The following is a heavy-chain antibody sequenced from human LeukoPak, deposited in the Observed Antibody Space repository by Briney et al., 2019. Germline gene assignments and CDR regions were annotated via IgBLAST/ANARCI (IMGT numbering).Heavy chain of an antibody. CDR1: GYTLTELS. CDR2: FDPEDGET. Sequence: ASVKVSCKVSGYTLTELSMHWVRQAPGKGLEWMGGFDPEDGETIYAQKFQGRVTMTRDTSISTAYMELSRLRSDDTAVYYCARLGLHAPNWFDPWGQGTLVTVST. J-gene: IGHJ5*02. D-gene: IGHD3-16*01. CDR3: ARLGLHAPNWFDP. V-gene: IGHV1-24*01.